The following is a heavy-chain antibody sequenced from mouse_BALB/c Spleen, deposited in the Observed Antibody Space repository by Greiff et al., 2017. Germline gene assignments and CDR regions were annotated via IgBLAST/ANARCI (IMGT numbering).Heavy chain of an antibody. CDR3: ARSGGNYVLDY. V-gene: IGHV5-17*02. J-gene: IGHJ2*01. CDR2: ISSGSSTI. Sequence: EVKVVESGGGLVQPGGSRKLSCAASGFTFSSFGMHWVRQAPEKGLEWVAYISSGSSTIYYADTVKGRFTISRDNPKNTLFLQMTSLRSEDTAMYYCARSGGNYVLDYWGQGTTLTVSS. D-gene: IGHD2-1*01. CDR1: GFTFSSFG.